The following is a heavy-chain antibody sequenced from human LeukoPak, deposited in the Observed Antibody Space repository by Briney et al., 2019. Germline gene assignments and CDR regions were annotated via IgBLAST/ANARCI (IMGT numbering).Heavy chain of an antibody. CDR1: GGSISSYY. CDR3: ARDLTGNYFDY. CDR2: IYYSGST. J-gene: IGHJ4*02. V-gene: IGHV4-59*12. Sequence: SETLLLTCTVSGGSISSYYWSWIRQPPGKGLEWIGYIYYSGSTNYNPSLKSQVTISVDTSKNQFSLKLSSVTAADTAVYYCARDLTGNYFDYWGQGTLVTVSS. D-gene: IGHD1-20*01.